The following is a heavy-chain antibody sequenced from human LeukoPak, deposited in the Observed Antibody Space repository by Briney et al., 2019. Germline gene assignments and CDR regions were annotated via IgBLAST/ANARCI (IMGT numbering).Heavy chain of an antibody. CDR2: INHSGGT. J-gene: IGHJ4*02. CDR3: AITAKEGATEN. CDR1: GGSFSGYY. Sequence: PSETLSLTCAVYGGSFSGYYWSWIRQPPGRGLEWIGEINHSGGTNYNPSLKSRVTISVGTSKNQFSLKLSSVTAADTAVYYCAITAKEGATENWGQGTLVTVSS. V-gene: IGHV4-34*01. D-gene: IGHD1-26*01.